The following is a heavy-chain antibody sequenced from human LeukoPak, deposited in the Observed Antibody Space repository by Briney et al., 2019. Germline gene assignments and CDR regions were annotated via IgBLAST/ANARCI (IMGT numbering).Heavy chain of an antibody. V-gene: IGHV4-39*01. CDR2: IYYSGST. Sequence: SETLSLTCTVSGGSISSSSYYWGWIRQPPGKGLEWIGSIYYSGSTYYNPSLKSRVAISVDTSKNQFSLKLSSVTAADTAVYYCARLNYDILTGYYMVFDYWGQGTLVTVSS. CDR3: ARLNYDILTGYYMVFDY. D-gene: IGHD3-9*01. J-gene: IGHJ4*02. CDR1: GGSISSSSYY.